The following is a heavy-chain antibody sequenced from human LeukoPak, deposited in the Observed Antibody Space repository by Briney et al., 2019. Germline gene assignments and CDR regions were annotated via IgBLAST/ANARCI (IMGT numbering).Heavy chain of an antibody. V-gene: IGHV3-53*01. Sequence: TGGSLRLSCAASGFTVSSDYMSWVRQAPGKGLEWVSVIYSGGSTYYADSVKGRFTISRDNSKNTLYLQMNSLRAEDTAVYYCARERDSRGFETYWGQGTLVTVSS. CDR2: IYSGGST. J-gene: IGHJ4*02. CDR3: ARERDSRGFETY. CDR1: GFTVSSDY. D-gene: IGHD6-19*01.